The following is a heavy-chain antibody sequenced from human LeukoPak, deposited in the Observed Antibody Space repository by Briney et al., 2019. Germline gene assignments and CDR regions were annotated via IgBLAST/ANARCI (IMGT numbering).Heavy chain of an antibody. V-gene: IGHV1-8*01. J-gene: IGHJ6*02. CDR1: GYTFTSYD. Sequence: ASVKVSCKASGYTFTSYDINWVRQATGQGLEWMGWMNPNSGNTGYAQKFQGRVTMTRNTSMSTAYMELSSLRSEDTAVYYCARAHCSSTSCSHYYYYGMDVWGQGTTVTVSS. D-gene: IGHD2-2*01. CDR2: MNPNSGNT. CDR3: ARAHCSSTSCSHYYYYGMDV.